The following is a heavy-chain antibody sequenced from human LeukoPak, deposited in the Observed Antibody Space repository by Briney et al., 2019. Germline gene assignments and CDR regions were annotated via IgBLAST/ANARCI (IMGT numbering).Heavy chain of an antibody. CDR2: ISSSSSYI. CDR1: GFTFSSYG. D-gene: IGHD3-3*01. CDR3: ARAAEIQYYDFWSGYLSWVGSRFDY. V-gene: IGHV3-21*01. Sequence: GGSLRLSCAASGFTFSSYGMNWVRQAPGKGLEWVSSISSSSSYIYYADSVKGRFTISRDNAKNSLYLQMNSLRAEDTAVYYCARAAEIQYYDFWSGYLSWVGSRFDYWGQGTLVTVSS. J-gene: IGHJ4*02.